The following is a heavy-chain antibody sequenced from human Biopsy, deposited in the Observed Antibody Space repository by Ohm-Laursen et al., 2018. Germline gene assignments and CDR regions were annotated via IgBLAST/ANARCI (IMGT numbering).Heavy chain of an antibody. CDR3: VRGYSSSWSGYLDH. CDR1: GFTFSDYY. V-gene: IGHV3-11*01. CDR2: ITVSGASV. J-gene: IGHJ4*02. Sequence: SLRLSCSASGFTFSDYYMSWVRQAPGKGLEWISYITVSGASVYYTGSVKSRFTISRDNAKNSLYLQMNSLRAEDTAVYYCVRGYSSSWSGYLDHWGQGTLVTVSS. D-gene: IGHD3-3*01.